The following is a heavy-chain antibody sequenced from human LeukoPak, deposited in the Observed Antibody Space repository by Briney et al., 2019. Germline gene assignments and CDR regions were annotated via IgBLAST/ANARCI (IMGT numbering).Heavy chain of an antibody. J-gene: IGHJ4*02. D-gene: IGHD6-6*01. CDR1: GASISSGGYY. CDR2: IYNSGST. V-gene: IGHV4-31*03. Sequence: PSQTLSLTCTVSGASISSGGYYWSWIRQHPGKGLEWIGYIYNSGSTYYNPSVKSRITISVDTSQNQFSLKLSSVTAADTAVYYCARAYSPSSLYFDYWGQGTLVTVSS. CDR3: ARAYSPSSLYFDY.